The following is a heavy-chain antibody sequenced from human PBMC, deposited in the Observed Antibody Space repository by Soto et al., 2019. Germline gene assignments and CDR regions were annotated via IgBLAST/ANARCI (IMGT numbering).Heavy chain of an antibody. CDR1: GFTVGNNY. D-gene: IGHD3-10*01. V-gene: IGHV3-53*01. J-gene: IGHJ4*01. CDR3: AKDGMGSGSHYNSFGY. Sequence: EVQLVESGGGLIQPGGSLKLSCAASGFTVGNNYMSWVRQAPGKGLEWVSLIYSTGTTKYADSVKGRFTVSRENAKSALYLQMNSLRAEDTAVYYCAKDGMGSGSHYNSFGYWGQGTLVTVSS. CDR2: IYSTGTT.